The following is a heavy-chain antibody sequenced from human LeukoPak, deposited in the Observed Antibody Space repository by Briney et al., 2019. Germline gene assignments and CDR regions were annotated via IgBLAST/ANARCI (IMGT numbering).Heavy chain of an antibody. D-gene: IGHD2-15*01. CDR1: GFTFNHFW. CDR2: IKKTGSET. CDR3: AREDGYCSGGNCYSYFDS. J-gene: IGHJ4*02. Sequence: GGSLRLSRAASGFTFNHFWMSWIRQAPGKGLEWVAYIKKTGSETYYVDSVKGRFTITRDNTRDSLFLQMYSLRAEDTAVYFCAREDGYCSGGNCYSYFDSWGQGTLVTVSA. V-gene: IGHV3-7*01.